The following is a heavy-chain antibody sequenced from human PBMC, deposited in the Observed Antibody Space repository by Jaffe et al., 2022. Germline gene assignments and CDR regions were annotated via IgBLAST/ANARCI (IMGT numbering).Heavy chain of an antibody. CDR2: ISAYNGNT. D-gene: IGHD1-1*01. V-gene: IGHV1-18*01. CDR3: ARDYGYNWNGYGINAEYFQH. CDR1: GYTFTSYG. J-gene: IGHJ1*01. Sequence: QVQLVQSGAEVKKPGASVKVSCKASGYTFTSYGISWVRQAPGQGLEWMGWISAYNGNTNYAQKLQGRVTMTTDTSTSTAYMELRSLRSDDTAVYYCARDYGYNWNGYGINAEYFQHWGQGTLVTVSS.